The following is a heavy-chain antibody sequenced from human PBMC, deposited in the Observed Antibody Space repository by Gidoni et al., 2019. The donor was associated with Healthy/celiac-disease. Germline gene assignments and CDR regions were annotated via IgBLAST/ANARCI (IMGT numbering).Heavy chain of an antibody. D-gene: IGHD3-10*01. Sequence: QVQLVASGGGVVQPGRSLRLSCAASGFTFRSYGRHWVRQAPGKGLGSVAVIWYDGSNKYYAYSVKGRFTISRDNSKNTLYLQKNSLRAEDTAVYYCARDLLRSGYGSGMGGAALDYWGQGTLVTVSS. CDR1: GFTFRSYG. CDR2: IWYDGSNK. V-gene: IGHV3-33*01. J-gene: IGHJ4*02. CDR3: ARDLLRSGYGSGMGGAALDY.